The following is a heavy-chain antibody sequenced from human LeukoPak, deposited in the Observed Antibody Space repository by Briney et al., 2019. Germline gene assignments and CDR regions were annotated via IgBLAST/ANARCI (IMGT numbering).Heavy chain of an antibody. CDR2: ISSVVDKT. CDR3: AKGTVRFLEWSQRGYFDY. Sequence: PGGSLRLSCAASGVTFSNYGMNWVRQAPGKGLEWVSSISSVVDKTYHAGSVKGRFTISRDNSKNTLYLQMNGLRAEDTAVYYCAKGTVRFLEWSQRGYFDYWGQGIQVSVSS. D-gene: IGHD3-3*01. J-gene: IGHJ4*02. V-gene: IGHV3-23*01. CDR1: GVTFSNYG.